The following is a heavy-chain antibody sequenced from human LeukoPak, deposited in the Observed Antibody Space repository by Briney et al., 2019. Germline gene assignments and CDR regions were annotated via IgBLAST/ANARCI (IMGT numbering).Heavy chain of an antibody. CDR3: ARGLSSSSWYNWFDP. V-gene: IGHV4-31*03. CDR2: IYYSGST. D-gene: IGHD6-13*01. CDR1: GGSISSGGYY. Sequence: PSETLSFTCTVSGGSISSGGYYWSWIRQHPGKGLEWIGYIYYSGSTYYNPSLKSRVTISVDTSKNQFSLKLSSVTAADTAVYYCARGLSSSSWYNWFDPWGQGTLVTVSS. J-gene: IGHJ5*02.